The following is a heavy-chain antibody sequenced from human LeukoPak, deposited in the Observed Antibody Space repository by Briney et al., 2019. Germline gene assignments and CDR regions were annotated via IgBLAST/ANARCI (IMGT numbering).Heavy chain of an antibody. CDR1: GFTFDDYT. D-gene: IGHD2-15*01. CDR2: MSWDGGST. Sequence: PGGSLRLSCAASGFTFDDYTMHWVRQAPGKGLEWVSLMSWDGGSTYYADSVKGRFAISRDNSKNSLYLQMNSLRTEDTALYYCAKAALPSRGYCSGGSCSEDWFDPWGQGTLVTVSS. CDR3: AKAALPSRGYCSGGSCSEDWFDP. J-gene: IGHJ5*02. V-gene: IGHV3-43*01.